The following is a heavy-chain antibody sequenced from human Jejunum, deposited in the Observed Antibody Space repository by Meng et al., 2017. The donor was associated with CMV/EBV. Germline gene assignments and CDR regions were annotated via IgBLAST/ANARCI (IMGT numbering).Heavy chain of an antibody. D-gene: IGHD6-19*01. CDR3: ARRWAVAGLDY. V-gene: IGHV3-7*01. CDR2: IKQDASET. J-gene: IGHJ4*02. CDR1: AFTFSNYW. Sequence: AASAFTFSNYWMSWVRQAPGKGLEWVANIKQDASETYYLDSLKGRFTISRDNAENSLYLQMNSLRAEDTAVYYCARRWAVAGLDYWGQGTLVTVSS.